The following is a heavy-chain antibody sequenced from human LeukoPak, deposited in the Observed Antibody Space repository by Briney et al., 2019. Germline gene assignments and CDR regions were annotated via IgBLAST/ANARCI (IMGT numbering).Heavy chain of an antibody. D-gene: IGHD3-10*02. CDR2: INAYNGNT. V-gene: IGHV1-18*01. CDR3: ARKGELRSNAFDI. Sequence: ASVKVSCKASGYTFTTYGISWGRQAPGQGLEWMGWINAYNGNTNYEQKLQGRVTMTTDTSTSTAYMELRSLRSDDTAIYYCARKGELRSNAFDIWGQGTMVTVSS. CDR1: GYTFTTYG. J-gene: IGHJ3*02.